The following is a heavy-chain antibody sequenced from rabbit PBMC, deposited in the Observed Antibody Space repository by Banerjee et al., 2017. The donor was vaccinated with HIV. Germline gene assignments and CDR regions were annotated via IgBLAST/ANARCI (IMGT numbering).Heavy chain of an antibody. CDR2: INTSTGNT. D-gene: IGHD4-1*01. J-gene: IGHJ6*01. CDR1: GFDFSSNV. CDR3: ARDLAGVTGWNFGL. V-gene: IGHV1S45*01. Sequence: QEPLAESGGGLVKPGASLTLTCTASGFDFSSNVMCWFRQAPGKGLEWIACINTSTGNTVYASWAKGRFTISKTSSTTVTLQMTSLTAADTATYFCARDLAGVTGWNFGLWGPGTLVTVS.